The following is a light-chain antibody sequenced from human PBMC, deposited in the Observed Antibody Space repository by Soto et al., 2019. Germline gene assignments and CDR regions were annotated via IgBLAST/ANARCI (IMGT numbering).Light chain of an antibody. V-gene: IGKV3-11*01. Sequence: EIVLTQSPATLSLSPGERATLSCRASQSVSSYLAWYQQKQGPAPRLLIYDASNRATGIPARFSGSGSGTDFALTISSLEPEDFAVYYCQQRSNWPSYTLGQGTKLEIK. CDR3: QQRSNWPSYT. J-gene: IGKJ2*01. CDR1: QSVSSY. CDR2: DAS.